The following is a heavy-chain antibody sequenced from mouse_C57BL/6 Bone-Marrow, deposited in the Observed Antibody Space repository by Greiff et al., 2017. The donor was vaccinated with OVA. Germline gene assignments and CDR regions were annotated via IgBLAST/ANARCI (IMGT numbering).Heavy chain of an antibody. V-gene: IGHV1-81*01. J-gene: IGHJ3*01. CDR3: ARRRAWFAY. Sequence: VQLKESGAELARPGASVKLSCKASGYTFTSYGISWVKQRTGQGLEWIGEIYPRSGNTYYNEKFKGKATLTADKSSSTAYMELRSLTSEDSAVYFCARRRAWFAYWGQGTLVTVSA. CDR1: GYTFTSYG. CDR2: IYPRSGNT.